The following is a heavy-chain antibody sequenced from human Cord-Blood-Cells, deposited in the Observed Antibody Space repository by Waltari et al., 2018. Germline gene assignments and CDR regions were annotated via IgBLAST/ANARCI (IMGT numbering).Heavy chain of an antibody. J-gene: IGHJ3*02. V-gene: IGHV1-3*01. CDR1: GYTFTSYA. D-gene: IGHD3-3*01. Sequence: QVQLVQSGAEVKKPGASVKVSCKASGYTFTSYAMHWVRQAPGQRLEWMGRINAGNENTKYSQKFQGRVTITRDPSASTAYMELSSLRSEDTAVYYCAREPEWPPNAFDIWGQGTMVTVSS. CDR3: AREPEWPPNAFDI. CDR2: INAGNENT.